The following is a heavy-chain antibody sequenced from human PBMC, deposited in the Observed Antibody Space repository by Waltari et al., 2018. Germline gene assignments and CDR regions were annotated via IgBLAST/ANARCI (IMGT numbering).Heavy chain of an antibody. CDR2: ISPNRGDT. Sequence: QVQLVQSGAEVKKPGASVKVSCKASGYTFTGYYLHWVRQAPGQGLEWMGWISPNRGDTNYAQKFQGRVTMTRDTSTTTAYMELSRLTSDDTAVFYCARGDFRLSYYYMDVWGKGTTVTVSS. CDR3: ARGDFRLSYYYMDV. V-gene: IGHV1-2*02. CDR1: GYTFTGYY. J-gene: IGHJ6*03. D-gene: IGHD3-3*01.